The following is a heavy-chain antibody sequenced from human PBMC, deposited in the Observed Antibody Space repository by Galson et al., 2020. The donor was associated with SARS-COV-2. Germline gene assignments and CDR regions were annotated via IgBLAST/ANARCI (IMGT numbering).Heavy chain of an antibody. J-gene: IGHJ4*02. V-gene: IGHV3-21*01. Sequence: GASGFTFSSYSMNWFRQAPGKGLEWVSSISSSSSYIYYADSVKGRFTISRDNAKNSLYLQMNSLRAEDTAVYYCASKYSSGWLNIDYWGQGTLVTVSS. CDR1: GFTFSSYS. CDR3: ASKYSSGWLNIDY. D-gene: IGHD6-19*01. CDR2: ISSSSSYI.